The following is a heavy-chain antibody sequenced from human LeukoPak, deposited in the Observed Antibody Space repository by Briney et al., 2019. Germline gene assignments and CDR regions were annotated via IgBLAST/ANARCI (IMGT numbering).Heavy chain of an antibody. CDR3: ARSKYYDFWSALGYYYGMDV. CDR2: IKQDGSEK. D-gene: IGHD3-3*01. Sequence: GGSLRLSCAASGFTFSSYWMSWVRQAPGKGLEWVANIKQDGSEKYYVDSVKGRFTISRDNAKNSLYLQMNSLRAEDTAVYYCARSKYYDFWSALGYYYGMDVWGQGTTVTVSS. CDR1: GFTFSSYW. J-gene: IGHJ6*02. V-gene: IGHV3-7*03.